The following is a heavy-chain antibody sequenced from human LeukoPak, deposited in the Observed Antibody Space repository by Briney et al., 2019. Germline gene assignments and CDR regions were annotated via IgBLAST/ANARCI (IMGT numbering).Heavy chain of an antibody. V-gene: IGHV1-18*01. CDR1: GYTFTTYG. J-gene: IGHJ5*02. D-gene: IGHD2-2*03. CDR2: ISGYNGNT. Sequence: ASVKVSCKASGYTFTTYGVSWLRQAPGQGLEWMGWISGYNGNTKYTQKFQGRVTMTTDTSTSTAYMELRSLRSDDTAVYYCARDGYCSSIECLGENWFDPWGQGTLVTVSS. CDR3: ARDGYCSSIECLGENWFDP.